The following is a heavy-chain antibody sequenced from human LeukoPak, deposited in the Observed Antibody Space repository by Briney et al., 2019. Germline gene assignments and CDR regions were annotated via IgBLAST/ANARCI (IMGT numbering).Heavy chain of an antibody. CDR1: GFTFSSYG. J-gene: IGHJ5*02. V-gene: IGHV3-30*18. D-gene: IGHD3-10*01. Sequence: GGSLRLSCAASGFTFSSYGMHWVRQAPGKGLEWVAVISYDGSNKYYADSVKGRFTISRDNSKNTLYLQMNSLRAEDTAVYYCAKGAPTYYYGSGSYGWFDPWGQGTLVTVSS. CDR3: AKGAPTYYYGSGSYGWFDP. CDR2: ISYDGSNK.